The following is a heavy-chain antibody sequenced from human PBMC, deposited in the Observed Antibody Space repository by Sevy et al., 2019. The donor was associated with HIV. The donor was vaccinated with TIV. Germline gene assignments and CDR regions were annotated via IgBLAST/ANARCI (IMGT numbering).Heavy chain of an antibody. D-gene: IGHD5-12*01. CDR2: IRLDGNDK. Sequence: GGSLRLSCEAFGFSFSNYGMHWVRQAPGKGPEWVSSIRLDGNDKQYADSVKGRFTISRDNSKNTLNLQMNSLRAEDTAVYYYARDPGYSGYDWGALTYYFDYWGQGTLVTVSS. CDR3: ARDPGYSGYDWGALTYYFDY. V-gene: IGHV3-30*02. CDR1: GFSFSNYG. J-gene: IGHJ4*02.